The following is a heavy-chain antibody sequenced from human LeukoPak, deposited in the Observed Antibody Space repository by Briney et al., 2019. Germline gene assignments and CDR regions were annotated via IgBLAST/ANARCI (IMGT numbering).Heavy chain of an antibody. D-gene: IGHD6-19*01. J-gene: IGHJ4*02. V-gene: IGHV4-39*01. CDR2: IYYSGST. CDR1: GGSISSSSYY. Sequence: SETLSLTCTVSGGSISSSSYYWGWIRQPPGKGLEWIGSIYYSGSTYYNPSLKSRVTISVDTSKNQFSLKLSSVTAADTAVYYCARLWGSGWYPGLGDYWGQGTLDTVSS. CDR3: ARLWGSGWYPGLGDY.